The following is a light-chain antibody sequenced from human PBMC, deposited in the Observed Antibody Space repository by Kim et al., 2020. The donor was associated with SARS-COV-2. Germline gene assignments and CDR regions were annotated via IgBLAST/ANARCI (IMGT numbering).Light chain of an antibody. V-gene: IGLV6-57*03. J-gene: IGLJ2*01. CDR2: ENN. CDR1: RGDIASNY. CDR3: HFYDSNNHVV. Sequence: KTVTRACTRSRGDIASNYVQWCQQRPGSAPTTVIVENNQRPSGVPDRFSGSIDSSSNSASLTISGLKTEDEADYYCHFYDSNNHVVFGGGTQLTVL.